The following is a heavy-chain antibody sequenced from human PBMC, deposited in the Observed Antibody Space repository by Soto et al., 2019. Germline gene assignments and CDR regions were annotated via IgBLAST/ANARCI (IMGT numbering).Heavy chain of an antibody. CDR2: INSDGSST. CDR3: ARDPQTTQDIVVVPASGYYGMDV. J-gene: IGHJ6*02. D-gene: IGHD2-2*01. CDR1: GFTISSYW. Sequence: PXEALSLSCSAAGFTISSYWMHWVRQAPGKGLVWVSRINSDGSSTSYADSVKGRFTISRDNAKNTLYLQMNSLRAEDTAVYYCARDPQTTQDIVVVPASGYYGMDVWGQGTTVTVSS. V-gene: IGHV3-74*01.